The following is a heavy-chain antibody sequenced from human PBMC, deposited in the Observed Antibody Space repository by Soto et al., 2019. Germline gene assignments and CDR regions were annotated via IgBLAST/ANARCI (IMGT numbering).Heavy chain of an antibody. CDR3: ARIAMVRGVKVYYYYYMDV. V-gene: IGHV3-66*01. Sequence: PGGSLRLSCAASGFTVSSNYMSWVRQAPGKGLEWVSAIYSGGSTYYADSVKGRFTISRDNSKNTLYLQMNSLRAEDTAVFFCARIAMVRGVKVYYYYYMDVWGKGTTVTVSS. CDR2: IYSGGST. D-gene: IGHD3-10*01. J-gene: IGHJ6*03. CDR1: GFTVSSNY.